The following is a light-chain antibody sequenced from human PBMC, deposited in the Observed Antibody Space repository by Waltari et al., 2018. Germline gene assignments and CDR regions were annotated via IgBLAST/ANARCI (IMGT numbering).Light chain of an antibody. CDR1: QTIPTY. Sequence: IQLTQAPSSLSASVGDGISITCRASQTIPTYMAWYQLKPGQVPKLLIHSISTLQTGVPSRFSANGSGTDFTFSISNLQPEDSATYYCQQSLHGWSFGRGTKLEI. J-gene: IGKJ4*01. CDR3: QQSLHGWS. CDR2: SIS. V-gene: IGKV1-39*01.